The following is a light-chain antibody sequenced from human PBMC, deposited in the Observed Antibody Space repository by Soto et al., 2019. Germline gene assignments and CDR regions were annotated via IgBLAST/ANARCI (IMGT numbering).Light chain of an antibody. CDR2: EVS. J-gene: IGLJ2*01. CDR3: SSYGGSNTVV. Sequence: QSVLTQPPSASGSPRQSVTISCTGSSSDVGGNNYVSWYQQHPGKAPKLMIYEVSKRPSGVPDRLSGSKSGNTASLTVSGLQAEDEADYYCSSYGGSNTVVFGGGTKLTVL. CDR1: SSDVGGNNY. V-gene: IGLV2-8*01.